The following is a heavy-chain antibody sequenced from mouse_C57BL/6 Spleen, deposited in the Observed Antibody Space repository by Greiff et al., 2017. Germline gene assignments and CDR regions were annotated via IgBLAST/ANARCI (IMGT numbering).Heavy chain of an antibody. CDR2: IDPETGGT. V-gene: IGHV1-15*01. CDR1: GYTFTDYE. D-gene: IGHD2-3*01. CDR3: TRWLLRGAMDY. J-gene: IGHJ4*01. Sequence: QVQLKESGAELVRPGASVTLSCKASGYTFTDYEMHWVKQTPVHGLEWIGAIDPETGGTAYNQKFKGKAILTADKSSSTAYMELRSLTSEDSAVYYWTRWLLRGAMDYWGQGTSVTVSS.